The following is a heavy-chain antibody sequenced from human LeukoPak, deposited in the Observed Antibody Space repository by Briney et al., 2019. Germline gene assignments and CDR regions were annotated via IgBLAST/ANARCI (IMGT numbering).Heavy chain of an antibody. Sequence: GGSLRLSCTASGFTFSSAWMTWVRQAPGKGLKWVGRIKSRTDGATIEYAAPVKGRFTISRDDSKNTLYLQMNSLRVEDTAVYFCARGGHFKYGGKKGPVSRPIDAWGQGTLVTVSS. D-gene: IGHD4/OR15-4a*01. J-gene: IGHJ5*02. CDR3: ARGGHFKYGGKKGPVSRPIDA. CDR1: GFTFSSAW. V-gene: IGHV3-15*01. CDR2: IKSRTDGATI.